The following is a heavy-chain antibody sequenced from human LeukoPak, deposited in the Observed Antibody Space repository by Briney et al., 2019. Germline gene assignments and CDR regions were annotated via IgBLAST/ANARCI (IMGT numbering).Heavy chain of an antibody. CDR3: ARDYCDILTGYLDY. D-gene: IGHD3-9*01. Sequence: PGGSLRLSCAASGFSISNYVMTWVRQAPGKGLEWVSGFSDNGDSAYYADSVKGRFAISRDNAKNTVYLQMNSLRAEDTAVYYCARDYCDILTGYLDYWGQGTLVTVSS. CDR2: FSDNGDSA. CDR1: GFSISNYV. J-gene: IGHJ4*02. V-gene: IGHV3-23*01.